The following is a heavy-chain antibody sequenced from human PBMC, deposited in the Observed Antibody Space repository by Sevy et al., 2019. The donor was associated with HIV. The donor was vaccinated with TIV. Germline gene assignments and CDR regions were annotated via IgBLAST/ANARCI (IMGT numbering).Heavy chain of an antibody. Sequence: SETLSLTCTVSGGSISSYYWSWIRQPPGKGLEWIGYIYYSGSTNYNPSLKSRVTLSVDTSKNQFSLKLSFVTAADTAVYYCARGGGSGSYRLINWFDPWGQGTLVTVSS. CDR1: GGSISSYY. D-gene: IGHD3-10*01. J-gene: IGHJ5*02. CDR3: ARGGGSGSYRLINWFDP. CDR2: IYYSGST. V-gene: IGHV4-59*13.